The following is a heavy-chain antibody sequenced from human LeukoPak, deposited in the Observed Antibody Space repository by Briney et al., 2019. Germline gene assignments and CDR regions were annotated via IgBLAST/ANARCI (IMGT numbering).Heavy chain of an antibody. CDR2: ISGYNGNT. CDR1: GYTFTGYY. J-gene: IGHJ5*01. Sequence: ASVKVSCKASGYTFTGYYMHWVRQAPRQGLEWMGWISGYNGNTNYAQRFQGRVTMTTDTSTNTAYMGLRSLRSDDTAVYYYAIETCPHCFDSWGQGTLVTVSS. CDR3: AIETCPHCFDS. V-gene: IGHV1-18*04.